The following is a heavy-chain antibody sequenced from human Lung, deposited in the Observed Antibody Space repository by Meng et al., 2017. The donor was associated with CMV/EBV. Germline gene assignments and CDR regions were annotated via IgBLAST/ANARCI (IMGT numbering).Heavy chain of an antibody. CDR1: GFTFRSYV. CDR3: TREYGWCFLSSFDY. J-gene: IGHJ4*02. CDR2: ISYDSSKK. Sequence: SCAASGFTFRSYVMHWVRQAPGKGLEWVAIISYDSSKKEYADSVKGRFTISRDNSKNMVYLEMNSLRGEDTAVYYCTREYGWCFLSSFDYWGQGXLVTVSS. D-gene: IGHD6-19*01. V-gene: IGHV3-30*03.